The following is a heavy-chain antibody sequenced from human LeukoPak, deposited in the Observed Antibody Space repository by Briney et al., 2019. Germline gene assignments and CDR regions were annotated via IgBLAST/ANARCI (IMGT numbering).Heavy chain of an antibody. CDR3: ARADDSSASVDY. V-gene: IGHV4-39*07. CDR1: GGSISSSSYY. J-gene: IGHJ4*02. Sequence: SETLSLTCTVSGGSISSSSYYWGWIRQPPGKGLEWIGSIYYSGSTYYNPSLKSRVTISVDTSKNQFSLKLSSVTAADTAVYYCARADDSSASVDYWSQGTLVTVSS. D-gene: IGHD3-22*01. CDR2: IYYSGST.